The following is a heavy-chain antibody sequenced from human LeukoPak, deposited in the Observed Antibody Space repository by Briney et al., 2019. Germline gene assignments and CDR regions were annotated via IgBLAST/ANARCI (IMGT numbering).Heavy chain of an antibody. CDR3: AKSDGSGNYFDY. V-gene: IGHV4-59*01. CDR2: VHYSGNT. CDR1: GGSISTYY. Sequence: SETLSLTCTVSGGSISTYYWNWLRQPPGKGLEWIGYVHYSGNTNYNPSLKSRVTISLDTSKNQFSVKLTSVTAADTAMYYCAKSDGSGNYFDYWGQGALVAVSS. D-gene: IGHD3-10*01. J-gene: IGHJ4*02.